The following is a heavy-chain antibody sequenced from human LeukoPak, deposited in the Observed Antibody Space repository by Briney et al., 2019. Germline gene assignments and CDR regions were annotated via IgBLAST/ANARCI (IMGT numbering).Heavy chain of an antibody. D-gene: IGHD6-19*01. CDR1: SDSISSYC. CDR3: ARGASGWYWIDY. Sequence: PSETLSLTCTVSSDSISSYCWSWIRQPAGKGLEWIGRVDTSGNTNYNPSLKSRVTMSVDTSKNQFSLRLTSVTAADTAVYYCARGASGWYWIDYWGLGTLVTVSS. CDR2: VDTSGNT. J-gene: IGHJ4*02. V-gene: IGHV4-4*07.